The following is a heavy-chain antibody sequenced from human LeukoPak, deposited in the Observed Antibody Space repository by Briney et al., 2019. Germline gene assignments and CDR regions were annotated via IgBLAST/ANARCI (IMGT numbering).Heavy chain of an antibody. J-gene: IGHJ5*02. V-gene: IGHV4-39*07. CDR1: GGSISSSSYY. Sequence: PSETLSLTCTVSGGSISSSSYYWGWIRQPPGKGLEWIGSIYCSGSTYYNPSLKSRVTISVDTSKNQFSLKLSSVTAADTAVYYCARGPQEQQLVHHWFDPWGQGTLVTVSS. CDR3: ARGPQEQQLVHHWFDP. CDR2: IYCSGST. D-gene: IGHD6-13*01.